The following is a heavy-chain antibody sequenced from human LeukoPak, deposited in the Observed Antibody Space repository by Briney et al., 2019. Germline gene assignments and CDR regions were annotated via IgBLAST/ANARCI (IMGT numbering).Heavy chain of an antibody. CDR1: GFTFSSYA. Sequence: PGGSLRLSCAASGFTFSSYAMHWVRQAPGKGLEYVSAISSNGGSTYYANSVKGRFTISRDNSKNTLYLQMGSLRAEDTAVYYCAREGVYSDRAFDIWGQGTMVTVSS. D-gene: IGHD2-15*01. V-gene: IGHV3-64*01. CDR2: ISSNGGST. CDR3: AREGVYSDRAFDI. J-gene: IGHJ3*02.